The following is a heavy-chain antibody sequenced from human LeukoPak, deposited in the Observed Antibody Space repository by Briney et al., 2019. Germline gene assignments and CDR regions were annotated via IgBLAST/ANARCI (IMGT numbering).Heavy chain of an antibody. D-gene: IGHD5-24*01. V-gene: IGHV3-11*01. CDR3: AGGLLEAQGWLQWLGTVYSMDV. CDR1: GFNFSDYY. J-gene: IGHJ6*02. CDR2: MRIRSGII. Sequence: GGSLRLSCGASGFNFSDYYMNWTRQSPGKGLEWISYMRIRSGIIYYADSVKGRFTISRDNARYSLYLQMNSLRVDDTAVYYCAGGLLEAQGWLQWLGTVYSMDVWGQGTPVTVSS.